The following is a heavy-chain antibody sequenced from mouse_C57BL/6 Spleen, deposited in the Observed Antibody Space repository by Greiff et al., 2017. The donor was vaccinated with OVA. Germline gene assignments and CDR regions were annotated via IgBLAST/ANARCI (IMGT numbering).Heavy chain of an antibody. D-gene: IGHD1-1*02. J-gene: IGHJ4*01. CDR2: IYPGSGST. Sequence: VQLQQPGAELVKPGASVKLSCKASGYTFTSYWITWVKQRPGQGLEWIGDIYPGSGSTNYNEKFKSKATLTVDTSSSTAYMQLSSLTSEDSAVYYCAMHYGGCYVEYAMDYWGQGTSVTVSS. CDR3: AMHYGGCYVEYAMDY. CDR1: GYTFTSYW. V-gene: IGHV1-55*01.